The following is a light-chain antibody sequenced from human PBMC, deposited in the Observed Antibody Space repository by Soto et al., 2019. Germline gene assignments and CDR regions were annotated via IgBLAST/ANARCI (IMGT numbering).Light chain of an antibody. CDR3: QQRSNWPPLYT. J-gene: IGKJ2*01. V-gene: IGKV3-11*01. Sequence: EIVLSQSAATLSLSPGERANLSCRASQSVSSYLGWSQQKPGQAPRLLIYDASNRATGIPARLSGSGSGTDFTLTISSLEPEDFAVYYCQQRSNWPPLYTFGQGTKLDIK. CDR2: DAS. CDR1: QSVSSY.